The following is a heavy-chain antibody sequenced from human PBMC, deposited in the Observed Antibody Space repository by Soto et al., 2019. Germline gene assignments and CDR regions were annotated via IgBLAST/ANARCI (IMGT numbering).Heavy chain of an antibody. V-gene: IGHV3-7*01. CDR2: IKQDGSEK. CDR1: GFTFSSYW. CDR3: ASSFGMEVVVVPSLGFDY. D-gene: IGHD2-2*01. J-gene: IGHJ4*02. Sequence: GGSLRLSCAASGFTFSSYWMSWVRQAPGKGLEWVANIKQDGSEKYDVDSVKGQFTISRDNAKNSLYLQMNSLRAEDTAVYYCASSFGMEVVVVPSLGFDYWGQGTLVTVSS.